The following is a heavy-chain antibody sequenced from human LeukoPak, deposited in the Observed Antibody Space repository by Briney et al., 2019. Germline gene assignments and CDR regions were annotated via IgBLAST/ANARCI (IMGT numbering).Heavy chain of an antibody. Sequence: ASVKVSCKASGYTFTGYHIHWVRQAPGQGLEWMGWINPDSGGTNFPQNFQGRVTMTRDTSISTAYMEISWLRSDDTAVYYCAGDLTGDPAAYFDFWGQGTLVTVSS. CDR2: INPDSGGT. CDR1: GYTFTGYH. V-gene: IGHV1-2*02. J-gene: IGHJ4*02. D-gene: IGHD3-9*01. CDR3: AGDLTGDPAAYFDF.